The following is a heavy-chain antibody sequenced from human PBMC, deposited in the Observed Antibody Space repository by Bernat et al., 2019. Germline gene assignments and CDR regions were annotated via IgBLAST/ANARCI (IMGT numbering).Heavy chain of an antibody. Sequence: VQLVESGGGLVQPGGSLRLSCAASGFTFSSYGMHWVRQAPGKGLEWVAVIWYDGSNKYYADSVKGRFTISRDNSKNTLYLQMNSLRAEDTAVYYCARDPIRRREDYYYGMDVWGQGTTVTVSS. D-gene: IGHD2-21*01. CDR3: ARDPIRRREDYYYGMDV. CDR1: GFTFSSYG. V-gene: IGHV3-33*08. J-gene: IGHJ6*02. CDR2: IWYDGSNK.